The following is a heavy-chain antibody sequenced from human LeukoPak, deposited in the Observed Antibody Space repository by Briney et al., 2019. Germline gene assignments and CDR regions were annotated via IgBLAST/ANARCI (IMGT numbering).Heavy chain of an antibody. D-gene: IGHD4-17*01. CDR2: IYWDDDK. V-gene: IGHV2-5*02. J-gene: IGHJ4*02. Sequence: SGPTLVNPTQTLTLTCTFSGFSLSTRGVGVGWIRQPPGKALEWLALIYWDDDKRYSPSLKCRLTITKDTSKNQVVLTMTNTDPVDTATYYCAHSLSGDSPFDYWGQGTLVTVSS. CDR3: AHSLSGDSPFDY. CDR1: GFSLSTRGVG.